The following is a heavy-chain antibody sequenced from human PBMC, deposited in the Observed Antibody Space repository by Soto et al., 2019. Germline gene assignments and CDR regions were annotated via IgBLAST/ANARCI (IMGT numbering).Heavy chain of an antibody. Sequence: EVQLLESGGGLVQPGGSLRLSCTASGFTFSYCAMTWVRQTPGKGLEWVATITGSGDRTSYSDSVGGRFTISRDNSNNSLYLQMNSLRAEDTALYYCAKSHHWRSRRSDYFGLGTLVTVSS. CDR2: ITGSGDRT. J-gene: IGHJ4*02. CDR3: AKSHHWRSRRSDY. V-gene: IGHV3-23*01. D-gene: IGHD3-16*01. CDR1: GFTFSYCA.